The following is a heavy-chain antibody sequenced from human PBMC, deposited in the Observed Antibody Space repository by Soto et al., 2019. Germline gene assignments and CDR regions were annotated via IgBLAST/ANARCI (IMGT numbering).Heavy chain of an antibody. D-gene: IGHD5-18*01. J-gene: IGHJ4*02. V-gene: IGHV3-48*03. CDR1: GFTFSSYE. CDR3: ARGWDTAMVKEFDY. Sequence: LRLSCAASGFTFSSYEMNWVRQAPGKGLEWVSYISSSGSTIYYADSVKGRFTISRDNAKNSLYLQMNSLRAEDTAVYYCARGWDTAMVKEFDYWGQGTLVTVSS. CDR2: ISSSGSTI.